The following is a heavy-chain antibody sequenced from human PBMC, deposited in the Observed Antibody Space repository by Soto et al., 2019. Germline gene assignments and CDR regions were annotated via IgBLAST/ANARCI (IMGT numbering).Heavy chain of an antibody. CDR1: GFTFSSYA. V-gene: IGHV3-23*01. CDR3: AKDWPAVSPLYYFDY. D-gene: IGHD6-19*01. CDR2: ISNSGDTT. Sequence: EVQLLESGGDLVQPGGSLRLSCAASGFTFSSYAMSWVRQAPGKGLEWVSAISNSGDTTYYADSVKGRFTISRDNSKNTLYLQMNSLRAEDTAVYYCAKDWPAVSPLYYFDYWGQGTLVTVSS. J-gene: IGHJ4*02.